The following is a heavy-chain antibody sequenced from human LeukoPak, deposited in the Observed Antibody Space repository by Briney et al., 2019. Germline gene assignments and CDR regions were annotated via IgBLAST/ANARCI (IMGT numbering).Heavy chain of an antibody. CDR2: INPKSGCT. J-gene: IGHJ4*02. CDR1: GYTLTGHY. D-gene: IGHD3-9*01. Sequence: WGSVKVSCKASGYTLTGHYMHWVRQAPGQGLEGVGRINPKSGCTNYAQKFQGRVTLPRDTSISTADMELSRLRSDDTAVYYCASNVLRYFDWNTFDYWGQGTLVTVSS. V-gene: IGHV1-2*06. CDR3: ASNVLRYFDWNTFDY.